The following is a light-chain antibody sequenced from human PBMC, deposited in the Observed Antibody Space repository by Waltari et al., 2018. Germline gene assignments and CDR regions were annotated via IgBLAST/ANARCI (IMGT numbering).Light chain of an antibody. CDR3: QQHDSLPIT. Sequence: DIQITQSPSSLSASVGARVTITCQASQAITDYLHRYQHKPGKAPKLLIYDAFNLETGVPSRFSGSGSGTDFTFTISSLQAEDIATYYCQQHDSLPITFGGGTKVEIK. CDR2: DAF. J-gene: IGKJ4*01. V-gene: IGKV1-33*01. CDR1: QAITDY.